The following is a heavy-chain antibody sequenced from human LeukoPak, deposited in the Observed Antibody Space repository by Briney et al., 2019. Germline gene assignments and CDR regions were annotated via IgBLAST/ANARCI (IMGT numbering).Heavy chain of an antibody. CDR2: ISGSGVST. V-gene: IGHV3-23*01. Sequence: GGSLRLSCAASEFTFNTCAMGWARQAPGKGLEWVSGISGSGVSTYYADSVKGRFTISRDNSKNTLYLQMNRLRAEDTAVYYCAKDRSGSGYFDYWGQGALVTVSA. J-gene: IGHJ4*02. CDR1: EFTFNTCA. D-gene: IGHD6-25*01. CDR3: AKDRSGSGYFDY.